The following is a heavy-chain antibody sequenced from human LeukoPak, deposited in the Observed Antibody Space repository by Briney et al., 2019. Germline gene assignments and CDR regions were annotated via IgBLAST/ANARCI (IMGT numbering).Heavy chain of an antibody. CDR1: GYSISTGYY. CDR2: IYHNGAT. J-gene: IGHJ4*02. D-gene: IGHD3-3*01. V-gene: IGHV4-38-2*02. CDR3: ERQGLQFLEWYSVL. Sequence: SETLSLTCTVSGYSISTGYYWGWIRQPPGQGLEWIAAIYHNGATYYNPSLKSRLTISVDASKNQFSLKLSSVTAAVTAVYYCERQGLQFLEWYSVLWGQGTLVTVSS.